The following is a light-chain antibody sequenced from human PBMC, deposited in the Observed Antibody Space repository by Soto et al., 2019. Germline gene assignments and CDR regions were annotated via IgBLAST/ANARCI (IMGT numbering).Light chain of an antibody. CDR3: CSYAGSSTAV. J-gene: IGLJ2*01. V-gene: IGLV2-23*01. CDR1: SSDVGSYNL. CDR2: EGS. Sequence: QSVLTQPASVSGSPGQSITICCTGTSSDVGSYNLVSWYQQHPGKAPKLMIYEGSKRPSGVSNRFSGSKSGNTASLTISGLQAEDEADYYCCSYAGSSTAVFGVGTKLTVL.